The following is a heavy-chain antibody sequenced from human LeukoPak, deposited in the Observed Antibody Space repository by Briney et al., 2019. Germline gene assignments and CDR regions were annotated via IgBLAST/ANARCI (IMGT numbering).Heavy chain of an antibody. V-gene: IGHV4-31*03. J-gene: IGHJ4*02. Sequence: SETLSLTCTVSGGSISSGGYYWSWIRQHPGKGLEWIGYIYYSGSTYYNPSLKSRVTISVDTSKNQFSLKLSSVTAADTAVYYCAREIVVPAAMERYYFDYWGQGTLVAVSS. D-gene: IGHD2-2*01. CDR2: IYYSGST. CDR1: GGSISSGGYY. CDR3: AREIVVPAAMERYYFDY.